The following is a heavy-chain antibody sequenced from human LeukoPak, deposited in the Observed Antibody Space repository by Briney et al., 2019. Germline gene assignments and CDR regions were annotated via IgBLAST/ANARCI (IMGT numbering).Heavy chain of an antibody. Sequence: GGSLRLSCAASGFTSSSYAMSWVRQAPGKGLEWVSGISTSGSSTYYADSVKGRFTISRDNSKNTLYLQMNSLRADDTAVYYCAKDRRPTYYSDSSGYYFRDAFDIWGQGTMVTVSS. CDR2: ISTSGSST. CDR1: GFTSSSYA. V-gene: IGHV3-23*01. J-gene: IGHJ3*02. D-gene: IGHD3-22*01. CDR3: AKDRRPTYYSDSSGYYFRDAFDI.